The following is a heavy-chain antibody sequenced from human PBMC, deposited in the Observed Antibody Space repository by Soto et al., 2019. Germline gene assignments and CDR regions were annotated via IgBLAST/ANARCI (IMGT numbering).Heavy chain of an antibody. CDR3: AKVTTLDYYGMDV. J-gene: IGHJ6*02. V-gene: IGHV3-30*18. D-gene: IGHD4-17*01. Sequence: HLGGSLRLSCAASGFTFNSYAMTWVRQAPGKGLEWVAVISYDGSNKYYADFVKGRFTISRDNSKNTLYLQMNSLRAEDTAVYYCAKVTTLDYYGMDVWGQGTTVTVSS. CDR1: GFTFNSYA. CDR2: ISYDGSNK.